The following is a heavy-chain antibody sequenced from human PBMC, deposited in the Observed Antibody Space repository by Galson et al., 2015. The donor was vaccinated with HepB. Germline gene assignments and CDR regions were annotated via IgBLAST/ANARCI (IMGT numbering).Heavy chain of an antibody. D-gene: IGHD6-13*01. CDR2: IKSKTDGGTT. J-gene: IGHJ4*02. Sequence: SLRLSCAASGFTFSNAWMSWVRQAPGKGLEWVGRIKSKTDGGTTDYAAPVKGRFTISRDDSKNTLYLQMNSLKTEDTAVYYCTTLFHGSSWAERLEDYWGQGTLVTVSS. V-gene: IGHV3-15*01. CDR3: TTLFHGSSWAERLEDY. CDR1: GFTFSNAW.